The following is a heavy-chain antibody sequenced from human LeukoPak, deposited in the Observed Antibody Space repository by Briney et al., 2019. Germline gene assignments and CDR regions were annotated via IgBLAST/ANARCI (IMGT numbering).Heavy chain of an antibody. CDR3: ASDYYGSGSYYRLDY. CDR2: IYYSGST. J-gene: IGHJ4*02. D-gene: IGHD3-10*01. V-gene: IGHV4-39*07. Sequence: PSETLSLTCTVSGGSLSSSSYYWGWIRQPPGKGLEWIGSIYYSGSTYYNPSLKSRVTMSVDTSKNQFSLRLSSVTAADTAVYYCASDYYGSGSYYRLDYWGQGTLVTVSS. CDR1: GGSLSSSSYY.